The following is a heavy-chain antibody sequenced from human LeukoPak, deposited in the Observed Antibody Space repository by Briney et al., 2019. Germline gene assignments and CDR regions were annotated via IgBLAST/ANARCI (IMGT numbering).Heavy chain of an antibody. CDR1: GYSISSGYY. J-gene: IGHJ4*02. Sequence: PSETLSLTCAVSGYSISSGYYWGWIRQPPGKGLEWIGSIYHSGRTYYNPSLKSRVTISVDTSKNQFSLKLSSVTAADTAVYYCASSDCSGGSCYFDYWGQGTLVTVSS. CDR3: ASSDCSGGSCYFDY. D-gene: IGHD2-15*01. CDR2: IYHSGRT. V-gene: IGHV4-38-2*01.